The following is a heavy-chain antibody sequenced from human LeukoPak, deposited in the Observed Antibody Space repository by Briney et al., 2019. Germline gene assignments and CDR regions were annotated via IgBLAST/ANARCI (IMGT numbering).Heavy chain of an antibody. CDR2: VYYSGST. CDR3: ARGHRSSSAYHCNAMDV. V-gene: IGHV4-31*03. CDR1: GGSISSGSYW. J-gene: IGHJ6*02. D-gene: IGHD2-15*01. Sequence: PSQTLSLTCTVSGGSISSGSYWWSWIRQHPEEGLEWIGYVYYSGSTYYNPSLKSRVSISVDTSKNQLSLTLTSVTAADTAVYYCARGHRSSSAYHCNAMDVWGQGTTVTVSS.